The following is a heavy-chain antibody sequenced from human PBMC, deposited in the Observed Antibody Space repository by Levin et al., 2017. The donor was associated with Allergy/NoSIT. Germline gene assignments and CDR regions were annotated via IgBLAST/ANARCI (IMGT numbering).Heavy chain of an antibody. Sequence: ASVKVSCKASGYTFTSYYMHWVRQAPGQGLEWMGIINPSGINTNYAQKFQGRVTMTRDTSTTTVYMELSSLRSEDTAVYYCSSSSGWYDAFDIWGQGTMLTVSS. CDR1: GYTFTSYY. CDR2: INPSGINT. CDR3: SSSSGWYDAFDI. D-gene: IGHD6-19*01. V-gene: IGHV1-46*03. J-gene: IGHJ3*02.